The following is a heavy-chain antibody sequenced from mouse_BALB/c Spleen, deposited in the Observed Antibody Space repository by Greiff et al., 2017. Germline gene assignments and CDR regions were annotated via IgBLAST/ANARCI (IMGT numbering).Heavy chain of an antibody. Sequence: EVKLVESGGGLVQPGGSRKLSCAASGFTFSSFGMHWVRQAPEKGLEWVAYISSGSSTNYYADTVKGRFTISRDNPKNTLFLQMTSLRSEDTAMYYCTRWWGYLDYWGQGTTLTVSS. CDR3: TRWWGYLDY. CDR1: GFTFSSFG. J-gene: IGHJ2*01. CDR2: ISSGSSTN. V-gene: IGHV5-17*02. D-gene: IGHD1-1*02.